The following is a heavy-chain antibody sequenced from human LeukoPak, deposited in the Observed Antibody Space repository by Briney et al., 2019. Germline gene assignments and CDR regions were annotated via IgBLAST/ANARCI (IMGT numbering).Heavy chain of an antibody. CDR3: ARYYYDSSGPNFDY. CDR2: IYYDGST. CDR1: GGSINNYY. J-gene: IGHJ4*02. V-gene: IGHV4-59*08. D-gene: IGHD3-22*01. Sequence: PSETLSLTCTVSGGSINNYYWTWIRQPPGKGLECIGYIYYDGSTDYNPSLNSRVTISVDTSKNQFSLKLSSVTAADTAVYYCARYYYDSSGPNFDYWGQGTLVTVSS.